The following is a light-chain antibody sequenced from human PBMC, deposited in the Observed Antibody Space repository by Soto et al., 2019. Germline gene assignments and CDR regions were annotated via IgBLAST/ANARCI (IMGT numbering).Light chain of an antibody. CDR2: GAS. Sequence: VLTQSAGTLSLSPGERATLSCRASQSVSYTYLAWYQQKPGQAPRLLISGASHRATGIPDRFSGSGSGTDFTLTISRLEPEDFAVYYCQQYGGSVTFGGGTRLEI. CDR1: QSVSYTY. J-gene: IGKJ5*01. CDR3: QQYGGSVT. V-gene: IGKV3-20*01.